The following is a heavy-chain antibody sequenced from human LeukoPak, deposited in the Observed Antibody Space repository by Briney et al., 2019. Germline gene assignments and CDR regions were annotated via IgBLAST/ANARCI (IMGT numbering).Heavy chain of an antibody. D-gene: IGHD1-14*01. CDR3: ARVGDRYNPDAFDI. V-gene: IGHV1-18*01. Sequence: GASVKVSCKASGYTFTSYGISWVRQAPGQGLEWMGWISAYNGNTNYAQKLQGRVAMTTDTSTSTAYMELRSLRSDDTAVYYCARVGDRYNPDAFDIWGQGTMVTVSS. CDR1: GYTFTSYG. J-gene: IGHJ3*02. CDR2: ISAYNGNT.